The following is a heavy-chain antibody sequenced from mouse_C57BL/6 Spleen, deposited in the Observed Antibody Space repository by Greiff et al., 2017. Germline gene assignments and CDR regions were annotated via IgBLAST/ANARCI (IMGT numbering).Heavy chain of an antibody. Sequence: EVQLQQSGPGMVKPSQSLSLTCTVTGYSITSCYDWHWIRHFPGNKLEWMGYISYSGSTNYNPSIKSRISITHDTSKNHFFLKLNSVTTEYAATYYCARGKYYGSSPWFAYWGQGTLVTVSA. D-gene: IGHD1-1*01. CDR1: GYSITSCYD. CDR3: ARGKYYGSSPWFAY. J-gene: IGHJ3*01. V-gene: IGHV3-1*01. CDR2: ISYSGST.